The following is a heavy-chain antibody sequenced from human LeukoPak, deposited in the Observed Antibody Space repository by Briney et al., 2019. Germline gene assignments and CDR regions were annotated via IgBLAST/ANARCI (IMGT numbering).Heavy chain of an antibody. CDR3: ARHERDASLDHALDI. J-gene: IGHJ3*02. Sequence: KPSETLSLTCTVSGGSISSYYWSWLRQPPGKGLEWIGYIYYSGTTSYNPSLKSRVTTLVDTSKNQFSLKLSSVTAADTAVYYCARHERDASLDHALDIWGQGTMVTVSS. V-gene: IGHV4-59*08. CDR2: IYYSGTT. D-gene: IGHD5-24*01. CDR1: GGSISSYY.